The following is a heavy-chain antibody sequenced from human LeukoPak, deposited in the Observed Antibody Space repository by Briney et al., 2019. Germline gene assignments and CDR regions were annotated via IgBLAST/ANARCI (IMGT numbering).Heavy chain of an antibody. J-gene: IGHJ4*02. Sequence: GGSLRLSCAASGFTFSSYAMSWVRQAPGKGLEWVSAISGRDGRTYYTDSVKGRFTISRDNSKNTLYLQMNSLRSDDTAVYYCSREDYWGQGTLVTVSS. CDR3: SREDY. V-gene: IGHV3-23*01. CDR1: GFTFSSYA. CDR2: ISGRDGRT.